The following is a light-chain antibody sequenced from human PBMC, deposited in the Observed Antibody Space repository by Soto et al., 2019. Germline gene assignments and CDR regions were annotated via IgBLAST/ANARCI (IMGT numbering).Light chain of an antibody. CDR1: QSISSL. J-gene: IGKJ5*01. V-gene: IGKV1-5*01. Sequence: DIQMTQSPSTLSASVGERVTITCRASQSISSLLAWYQQKPGKAPKLLIHDVSSLESGVPSRFSGSGSGTDFTLTISSLQPEDFATYYCQQSYSTPITFGQGTRLEIK. CDR3: QQSYSTPIT. CDR2: DVS.